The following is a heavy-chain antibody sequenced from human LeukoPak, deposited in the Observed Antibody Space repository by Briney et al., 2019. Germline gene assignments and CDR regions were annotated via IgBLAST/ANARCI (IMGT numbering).Heavy chain of an antibody. CDR2: FDPEDGET. Sequence: ASVRVSCKVSGYTLTELSMHWVRQAPGKGLEWMGGFDPEDGETIYAQKFQGRVTMTEDTSTDTAYMELSSLRSEDTAVYYCATDALGYYDSSGYLNFDYWGQGTLVTVSS. CDR1: GYTLTELS. J-gene: IGHJ4*02. D-gene: IGHD3-22*01. CDR3: ATDALGYYDSSGYLNFDY. V-gene: IGHV1-24*01.